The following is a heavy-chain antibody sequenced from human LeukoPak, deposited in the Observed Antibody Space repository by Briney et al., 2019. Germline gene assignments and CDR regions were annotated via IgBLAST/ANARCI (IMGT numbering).Heavy chain of an antibody. CDR2: IYYSGTT. CDR3: ARASPRYSSSWYSDYFDY. Sequence: SETPSLTCTVSGGSIKSNSYYWGWVRQPPGKGLEWIGSIYYSGTTYYNPSLKSRVTISVDTSKNQFSLKLSSVTAADTAVYYCARASPRYSSSWYSDYFDYWGQGTLVTVSS. CDR1: GGSIKSNSYY. J-gene: IGHJ4*02. V-gene: IGHV4-39*07. D-gene: IGHD6-13*01.